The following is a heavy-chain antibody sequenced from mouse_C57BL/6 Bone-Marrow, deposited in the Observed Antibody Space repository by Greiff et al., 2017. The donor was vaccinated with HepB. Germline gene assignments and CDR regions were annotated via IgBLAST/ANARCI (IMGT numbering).Heavy chain of an antibody. CDR2: FYPGSGSI. J-gene: IGHJ4*01. Sequence: VQLVESGAELVKPGASVKLSCKASGYTFTEYTIHWVKQRSGQGLEWIGWFYPGSGSIKYNEKFKDKATLTADKSSSTVYIELSRLTSEDSAVYFCARHEDGSGAMDYWGQGTSVTVSS. V-gene: IGHV1-62-2*01. CDR3: ARHEDGSGAMDY. CDR1: GYTFTEYT.